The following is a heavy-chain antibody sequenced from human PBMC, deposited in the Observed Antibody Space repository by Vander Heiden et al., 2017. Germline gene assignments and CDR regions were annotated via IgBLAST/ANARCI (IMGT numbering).Heavy chain of an antibody. CDR2: INGPGGSR. CDR3: ARRSTMATLEGFDF. CDR1: GFPFRDVA. D-gene: IGHD5-12*01. V-gene: IGHV3-20*04. Sequence: EVQLAESGGGVARPGESLKLSCADSGFPFRDVAMPWLPDVPGRGLEWVSNINGPGGSRDYAASVRGRFTISRDNARNSLYLQMDSLSAEDTAFYYCARRSTMATLEGFDFWGQGTLVTVSS. J-gene: IGHJ4*02.